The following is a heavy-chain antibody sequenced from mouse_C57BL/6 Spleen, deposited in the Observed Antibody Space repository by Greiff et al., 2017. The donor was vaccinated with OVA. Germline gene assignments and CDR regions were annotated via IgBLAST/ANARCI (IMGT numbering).Heavy chain of an antibody. CDR3: TLYDYEAWFAY. CDR1: GFNIKDDY. J-gene: IGHJ3*01. D-gene: IGHD2-4*01. Sequence: VHVKQSGAELVRPGASVKLSCTASGFNIKDDYMHWVKQRPEQGLEWIGWIDPENGDTEYASKFQGKATITADTSSNTAYLQLSSLTSEDTAVYYCTLYDYEAWFAYWGQGTLVTVSA. V-gene: IGHV14-4*01. CDR2: IDPENGDT.